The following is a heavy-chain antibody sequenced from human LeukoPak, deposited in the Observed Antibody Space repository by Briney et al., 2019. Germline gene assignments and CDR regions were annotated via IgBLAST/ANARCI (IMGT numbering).Heavy chain of an antibody. D-gene: IGHD4-17*01. J-gene: IGHJ4*02. V-gene: IGHV4-61*01. CDR2: IYYSGST. CDR3: ARADYDALDY. CDR1: GGSLSSGNYY. Sequence: SETLSLTCTVSGGSLSSGNYYWRWLRQPPGTGLEWIGYIYYSGSTNYNPSLKSRVTISVDTSKNQFSLKLRSVTAADTAVYYCARADYDALDYWGQGTLVTVSS.